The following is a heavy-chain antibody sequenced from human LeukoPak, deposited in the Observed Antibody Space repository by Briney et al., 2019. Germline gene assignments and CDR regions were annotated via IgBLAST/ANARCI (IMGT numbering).Heavy chain of an antibody. CDR1: GFTFSSYA. V-gene: IGHV3-23*01. CDR3: AKGQHSSSWYFDY. CDR2: ISGSGGST. J-gene: IGHJ4*02. D-gene: IGHD6-13*01. Sequence: PGGSLRLSCAASGFTFSSYAMSWVRQAPGKGLEWVSAISGSGGSTYYADSVKGRLTISRDNSKNTLYLQMNSLRAEDTAVYYCAKGQHSSSWYFDYWGQGTLVTVSS.